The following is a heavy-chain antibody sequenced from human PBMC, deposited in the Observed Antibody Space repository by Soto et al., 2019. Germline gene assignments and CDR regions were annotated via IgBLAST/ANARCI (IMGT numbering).Heavy chain of an antibody. J-gene: IGHJ3*02. CDR3: STPPETWIQLWDAFDI. V-gene: IGHV3-15*01. Sequence: GGSLRLSCAASGFTFSNAWMSWVRQAPGKGLEWVGRIKSKTDGGSTDYAAPVKGRFTISSDDSKNTLYLQINSLKTEDTAVYYFSTPPETWIQLWDAFDIWGQGTMVTVSS. CDR1: GFTFSNAW. D-gene: IGHD5-18*01. CDR2: IKSKTDGGST.